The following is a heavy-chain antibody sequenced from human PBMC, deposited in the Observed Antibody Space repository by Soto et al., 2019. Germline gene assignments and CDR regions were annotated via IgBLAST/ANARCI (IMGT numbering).Heavy chain of an antibody. CDR3: AQEFEGFPEH. D-gene: IGHD3-9*01. V-gene: IGHV3-23*01. CDR1: GFIFSNYA. Sequence: PGGSLRLSCAVSGFIFSNYAMTCVRQPPGKGLEWVSSISGGDGDNTYYADSVKGRFNVSRDNSKNTLYLQMNSLRAVDTALYYCAQEFEGFPEHWGQGSLVNVSS. J-gene: IGHJ4*02. CDR2: ISGGDGDNT.